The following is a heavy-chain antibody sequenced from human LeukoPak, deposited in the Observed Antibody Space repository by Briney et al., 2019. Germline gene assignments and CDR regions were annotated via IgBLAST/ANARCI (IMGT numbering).Heavy chain of an antibody. V-gene: IGHV4-59*01. CDR2: VYYSGST. J-gene: IGHJ4*02. Sequence: KPSQTLSLTCAVYGASFSGYYWSLIRQPPGKRLEWFGYVYYSGSTDYNPSLKSRVTIVVDTSKNQFSLKLTSVTAADTAVYYCARSALDTSGSYYNPQPFEFWGQGTLVTVSS. D-gene: IGHD3-10*01. CDR1: GASFSGYY. CDR3: ARSALDTSGSYYNPQPFEF.